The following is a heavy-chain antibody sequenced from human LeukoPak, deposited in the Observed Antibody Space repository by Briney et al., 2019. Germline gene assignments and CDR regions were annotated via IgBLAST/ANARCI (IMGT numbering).Heavy chain of an antibody. Sequence: SVKVSCKASGGTFSSYAISWVRQAPGQGLEWMGGIIPIFGTANYAQKFQGRVTITADESTSTAYMELSSLRSEDTAVYYCARGGDWYSSSWPNYWGQGTLVTVSS. J-gene: IGHJ4*02. CDR3: ARGGDWYSSSWPNY. CDR1: GGTFSSYA. CDR2: IIPIFGTA. V-gene: IGHV1-69*01. D-gene: IGHD6-13*01.